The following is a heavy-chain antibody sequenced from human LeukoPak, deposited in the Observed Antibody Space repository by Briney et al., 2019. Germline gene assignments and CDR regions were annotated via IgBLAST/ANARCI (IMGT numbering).Heavy chain of an antibody. D-gene: IGHD3-3*01. CDR2: IYYNEKT. J-gene: IGHJ3*02. CDR1: GYSFISGRFY. Sequence: SETLSLTCTVSGYSFISGRFYWSCVRQTRGKGLEWIGYIYYNEKTKYNTALESRVTISLDKSKNQFSMRLTSVTAADTAIYYCARITVVTNDRPFDTRGQGTLVPVSS. CDR3: ARITVVTNDRPFDT. V-gene: IGHV4-61*01.